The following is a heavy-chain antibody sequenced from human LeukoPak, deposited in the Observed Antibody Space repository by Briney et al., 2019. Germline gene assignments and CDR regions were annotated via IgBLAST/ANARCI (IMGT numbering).Heavy chain of an antibody. J-gene: IGHJ2*01. CDR3: ARFYSGPSGWFVLWFFDL. D-gene: IGHD6-19*01. CDR2: VYNSENT. V-gene: IGHV4-4*09. Sequence: SETLSLTCTVSGGSVSSYYWSWIRQPPGKGLEWIGYVYNSENTKYNSSLESRVTMSIDTSKNRLFLKLSSVTAADTAVYYCARFYSGPSGWFVLWFFDLWGRGTLVTVSS. CDR1: GGSVSSYY.